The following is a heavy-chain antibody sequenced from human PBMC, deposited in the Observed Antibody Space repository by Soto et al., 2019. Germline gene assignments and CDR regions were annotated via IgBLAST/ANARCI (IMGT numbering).Heavy chain of an antibody. D-gene: IGHD3-9*01. J-gene: IGHJ4*01. Sequence: VQLLESGGGLVQPGGSVRLSCAASGFTFSMYAMTWVRQAPGKGLKWVSVITGSGGSTYYTDSVRGRFTISRDNSKDRVSRQMNSMRAENTAGYYCARVRDDRRNAYWGHGTGVTVSS. CDR2: ITGSGGST. CDR3: ARVRDDRRNAY. CDR1: GFTFSMYA. V-gene: IGHV3-23*01.